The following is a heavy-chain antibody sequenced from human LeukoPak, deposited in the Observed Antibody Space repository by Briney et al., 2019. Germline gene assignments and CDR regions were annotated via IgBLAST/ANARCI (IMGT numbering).Heavy chain of an antibody. CDR2: IRGSGYNT. Sequence: GGXXRLSCAGSGFTFSNYAMIWVRQAPGKGLEWVSAIRGSGYNTFYADSVKGRFAISRDNSKNTFYLQMNSLRAEDTAVYYCARDPNGDYIGAFDFQRWGQGTQVTVSS. V-gene: IGHV3-23*01. CDR3: ARDPNGDYIGAFDFQR. J-gene: IGHJ1*01. CDR1: GFTFSNYA. D-gene: IGHD4-17*01.